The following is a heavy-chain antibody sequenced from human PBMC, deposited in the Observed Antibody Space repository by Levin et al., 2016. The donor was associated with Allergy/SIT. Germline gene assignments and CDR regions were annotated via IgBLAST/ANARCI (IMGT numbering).Heavy chain of an antibody. Sequence: WIRQPPGKGLEWIGYIYYSGSTNYNPSLKSRVTISVDTSKNQFSLKLSSVTAADTAVYYCARDLGWPNDYWGQGTLVTVSS. V-gene: IGHV4-59*01. J-gene: IGHJ4*02. CDR3: ARDLGWPNDY. D-gene: IGHD5-24*01. CDR2: IYYSGST.